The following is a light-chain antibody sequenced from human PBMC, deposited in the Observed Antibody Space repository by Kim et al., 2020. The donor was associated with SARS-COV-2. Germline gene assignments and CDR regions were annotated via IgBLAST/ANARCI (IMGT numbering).Light chain of an antibody. CDR2: GNN. CDR3: QSYDNSLSGNYV. V-gene: IGLV1-40*01. CDR1: SSNIGAGYD. J-gene: IGLJ1*01. Sequence: QSVLTQSPSVSAAPGQRVTISCTGSSSNIGAGYDVHWYQHLPGTAPKLLIYGNNNRPSGVPDRFSGSKSGTSASLAITGLQAEDEADYHCQSYDNSLSGNYVFGSGTKVTVL.